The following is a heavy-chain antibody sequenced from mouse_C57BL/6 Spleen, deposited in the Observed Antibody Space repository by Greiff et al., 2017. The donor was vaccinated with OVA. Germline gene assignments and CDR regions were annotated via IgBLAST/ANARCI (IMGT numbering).Heavy chain of an antibody. J-gene: IGHJ2*01. CDR1: GYTFTSYW. CDR2: IDPNSGGT. Sequence: VQLQQPGAELVKPGASVKLSCKASGYTFTSYWMHWVKQRPGRGLEWIGRIDPNSGGTKYNEKFKSKATLTVDKPSSTAYMQLSSLTSEDSAVYYCGITTVVATDYFDYWGQGTTRTVSS. D-gene: IGHD1-1*01. CDR3: GITTVVATDYFDY. V-gene: IGHV1-72*01.